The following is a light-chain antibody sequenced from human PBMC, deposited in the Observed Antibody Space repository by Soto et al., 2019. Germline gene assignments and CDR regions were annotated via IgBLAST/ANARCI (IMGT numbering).Light chain of an antibody. CDR2: DDN. CDR1: SSNIGGNS. V-gene: IGLV1-51*01. J-gene: IGLJ1*01. Sequence: QSVMTQPPSVSAAPGQKVTISCSGSSSNIGGNSVSWYQQLPGTAPKLLFYDDNKRPSVIPDRFSGSKSGTSATLGITGFQTGDEADYYCGSWDSSLSAYVFGTGTKVTVL. CDR3: GSWDSSLSAYV.